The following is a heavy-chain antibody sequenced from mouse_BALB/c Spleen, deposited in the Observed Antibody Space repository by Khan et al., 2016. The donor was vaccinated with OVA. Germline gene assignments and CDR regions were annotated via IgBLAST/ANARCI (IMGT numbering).Heavy chain of an antibody. V-gene: IGHV1-4*01. CDR3: AAYYRYPAWCAY. CDR1: GYIFTSYT. J-gene: IGHJ3*01. CDR2: INPSSDYT. D-gene: IGHD2-14*01. Sequence: QVQLQQSGAELARPGASVKMSCKASGYIFTSYTMHWVKQRPGQGLEWIGYINPSSDYTNYNQKFKDKATLTADKSSSTAYMQLSSLTSEDSAVYYGAAYYRYPAWCAYWGQGTLVTVSA.